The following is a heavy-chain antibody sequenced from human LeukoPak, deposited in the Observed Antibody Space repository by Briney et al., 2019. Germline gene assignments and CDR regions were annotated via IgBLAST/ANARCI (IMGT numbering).Heavy chain of an antibody. CDR1: GGSFSGYY. CDR3: ARSYYDFWSGYYTWFDP. J-gene: IGHJ5*02. V-gene: IGHV4-34*01. CDR2: INHSGST. Sequence: SSETLSLTCAVYGGSFSGYYWSWIRQPPGKGLEWIGEINHSGSTNYNPSLKSRVTISVDTSKNQFSLKLSSVTAADTAVYYCARSYYDFWSGYYTWFDPWGQGTLVTVSS. D-gene: IGHD3-3*01.